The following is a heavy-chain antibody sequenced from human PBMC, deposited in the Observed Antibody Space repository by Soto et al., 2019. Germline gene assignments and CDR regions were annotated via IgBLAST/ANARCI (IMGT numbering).Heavy chain of an antibody. J-gene: IGHJ4*02. Sequence: EVQLVESGGGLVQPGGSLRLSCAASGFTISSYWMSWVRQAPGKGLEWVANIKQDGSEKYYVDSVKGRFTISRDNAKNSLYLQMNSLRAEDTAVYYCARVEVLSGWYGDDFDYWGQGTLVTVSS. CDR2: IKQDGSEK. D-gene: IGHD6-19*01. CDR1: GFTISSYW. CDR3: ARVEVLSGWYGDDFDY. V-gene: IGHV3-7*05.